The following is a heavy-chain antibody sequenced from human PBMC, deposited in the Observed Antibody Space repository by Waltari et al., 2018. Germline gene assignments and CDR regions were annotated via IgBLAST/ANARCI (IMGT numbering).Heavy chain of an antibody. J-gene: IGHJ5*02. D-gene: IGHD3-3*01. CDR2: INAGNGNT. Sequence: QVQLVQSGAEVKKPGASVKVSCKASGYTFTSYAMHWVRQAPGQRLGWMGWINAGNGNTKYSQEFQGRVTITRDTSASTAYMELSSLRSEDMAVYYCARGEGAAYDFWSGYYGNWFDPWGQGTLVTVSS. CDR3: ARGEGAAYDFWSGYYGNWFDP. CDR1: GYTFTSYA. V-gene: IGHV1-3*03.